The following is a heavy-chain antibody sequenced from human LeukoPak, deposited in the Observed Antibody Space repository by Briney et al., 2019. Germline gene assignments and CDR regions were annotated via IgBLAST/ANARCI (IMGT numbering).Heavy chain of an antibody. D-gene: IGHD6-6*01. CDR3: ATTGFYSSSYWFDP. V-gene: IGHV1-24*01. CDR1: GYTLTELS. Sequence: GASVKVSCKVSGYTLTELSVHWVRQAPGKGLEWMGGFDPEDGETIYAQKFQGRVTMTEDTSTDTAYMELSSLRSEDTAVYYCATTGFYSSSYWFDPWGQGTLVTASS. J-gene: IGHJ5*02. CDR2: FDPEDGET.